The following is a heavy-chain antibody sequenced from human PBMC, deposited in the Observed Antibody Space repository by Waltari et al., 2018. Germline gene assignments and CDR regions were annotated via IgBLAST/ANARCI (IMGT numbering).Heavy chain of an antibody. Sequence: QLQLQESGPGLVKPSETLSLTCTVSGGSISSSSYYWGWIRQPTGKGLEWIGSIYYSGRTYYNPSLKGRVTISVDTSKNQFSLKLSSVTAADTAVYYCARRSGSMMGDAFDIWGQGTMVTVSS. CDR2: IYYSGRT. D-gene: IGHD3-22*01. CDR1: GGSISSSSYY. V-gene: IGHV4-39*01. CDR3: ARRSGSMMGDAFDI. J-gene: IGHJ3*02.